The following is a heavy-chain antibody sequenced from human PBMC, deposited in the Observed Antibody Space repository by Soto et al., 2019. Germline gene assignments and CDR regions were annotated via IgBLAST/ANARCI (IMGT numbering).Heavy chain of an antibody. CDR3: ARDYTGYSSGWYGGWFDP. J-gene: IGHJ5*02. CDR1: GGSISSGDYY. CDR2: IYHSGSP. D-gene: IGHD6-19*01. Sequence: SETLSLTCTVSGGSISSGDYYWSWIRQPPGKGLEWIAEIYHSGSPNYNPSLKSRATISVDKSKNQFSLKLSSVTAADTAVYYCARDYTGYSSGWYGGWFDPWGQGTLVTVSS. V-gene: IGHV4-39*07.